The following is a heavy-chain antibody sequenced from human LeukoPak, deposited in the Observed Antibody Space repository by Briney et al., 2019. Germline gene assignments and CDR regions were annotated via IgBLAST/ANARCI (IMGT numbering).Heavy chain of an antibody. CDR2: INSDGSST. V-gene: IGHV3-74*01. D-gene: IGHD1-1*01. Sequence: PGGSLRLSCAASGFTLNTYWMHWVRQSPGKGLVWVSRINSDGSSTTYADSVKGRFTISRDNAKNTVYLQMNSLRDEDTAVYYCTKGGTVGFDSWGQGTVVTVSS. CDR3: TKGGTVGFDS. CDR1: GFTLNTYW. J-gene: IGHJ4*02.